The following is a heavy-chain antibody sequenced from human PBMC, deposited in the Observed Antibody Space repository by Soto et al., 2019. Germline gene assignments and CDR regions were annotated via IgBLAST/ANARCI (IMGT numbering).Heavy chain of an antibody. CDR1: GVSISGYY. CDR2: IYYSGST. Sequence: SETLSLTCTVSGVSISGYYWSWIRQPPGKGLEWIGYIYYSGSTNYNPSLTSRVTISLDTSKIQFSLRLTSVTAADTAVYYCARHSKGNWFDPWGQGTLVTVSS. CDR3: ARHSKGNWFDP. J-gene: IGHJ5*02. V-gene: IGHV4-59*08. D-gene: IGHD2-2*01.